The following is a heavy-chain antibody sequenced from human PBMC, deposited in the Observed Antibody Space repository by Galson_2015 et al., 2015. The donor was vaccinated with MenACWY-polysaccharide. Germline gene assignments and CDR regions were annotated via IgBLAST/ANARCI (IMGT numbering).Heavy chain of an antibody. V-gene: IGHV4-34*01. CDR1: GGSFSGYY. CDR3: ARGSTRTHKT. Sequence: LTCTVYGGSFSGYYWSWIRQPPGKGLEWIGEINHSGSTNYNPSLKSRVTLSVDTSKNQFSLKLSSVTAADTAVYYCARGSTRTHKTWGQGALVTVSS. CDR2: INHSGST. D-gene: IGHD2-2*01. J-gene: IGHJ5*02.